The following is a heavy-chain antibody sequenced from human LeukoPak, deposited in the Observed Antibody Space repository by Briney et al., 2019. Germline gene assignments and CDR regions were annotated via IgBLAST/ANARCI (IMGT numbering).Heavy chain of an antibody. Sequence: SVKVSCKASGGTFSSYAISWVRQAPGQGLEWMGRIIPIFGTANYAQKFQGRVTLTTDESPSTAYMELSSLRSEDTAVYYCARAPISGWAEEAFDIWGQGTMVTVSS. CDR2: IIPIFGTA. CDR3: ARAPISGWAEEAFDI. D-gene: IGHD6-19*01. J-gene: IGHJ3*02. CDR1: GGTFSSYA. V-gene: IGHV1-69*05.